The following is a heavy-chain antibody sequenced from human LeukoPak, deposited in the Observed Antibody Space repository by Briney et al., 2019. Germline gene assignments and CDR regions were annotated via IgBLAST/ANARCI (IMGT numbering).Heavy chain of an antibody. Sequence: PGRSLRLSCAASGLYFDSHAMHWVRQAPGKGPEWVAFISYTGGNEYYADPVKGRFTISRDNSKNTLYLQINSLRSEDTAVYFCAREGGDLGAFDVWGQGTVVTVSS. J-gene: IGHJ3*01. CDR2: ISYTGGNE. CDR3: AREGGDLGAFDV. V-gene: IGHV3-30*04. CDR1: GLYFDSHA. D-gene: IGHD3-10*01.